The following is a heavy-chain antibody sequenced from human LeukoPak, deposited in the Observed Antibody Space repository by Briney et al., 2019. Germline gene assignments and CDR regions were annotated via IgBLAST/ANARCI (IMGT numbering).Heavy chain of an antibody. Sequence: ASVKVSCKASGYIFTSYGIGWVRQAPGQGLEWMGWINPYNGNTNYAQKFQGRVIMTTDTSTSTAYMELRSLRSDDTAVYYCARGFIAAAGWENLIFAFDIWGQGTMVTVSS. D-gene: IGHD6-13*01. CDR1: GYIFTSYG. V-gene: IGHV1-18*01. CDR3: ARGFIAAAGWENLIFAFDI. J-gene: IGHJ3*02. CDR2: INPYNGNT.